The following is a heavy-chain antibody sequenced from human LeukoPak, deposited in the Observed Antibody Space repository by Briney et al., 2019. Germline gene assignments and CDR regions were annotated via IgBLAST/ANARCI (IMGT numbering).Heavy chain of an antibody. CDR1: GFSLSDYS. V-gene: IGHV3-74*01. CDR3: ARGYTVEPTAIDAFDI. D-gene: IGHD4-23*01. J-gene: IGHJ3*02. Sequence: PGGSLRLSCAASGFSLSDYSMHWVRRAPGKGLVWVSHIKDDGSSTSYAEIVKGRFTISRDNANNALYLQMNSLRAEDTAVYYCARGYTVEPTAIDAFDIWGQGTMVTVSS. CDR2: IKDDGSST.